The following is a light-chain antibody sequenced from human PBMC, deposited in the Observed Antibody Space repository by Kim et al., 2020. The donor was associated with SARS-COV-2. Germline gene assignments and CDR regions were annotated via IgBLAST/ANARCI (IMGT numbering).Light chain of an antibody. CDR2: GAS. V-gene: IGKV3-20*01. J-gene: IGKJ1*01. CDR1: QRISTN. Sequence: PGEIAPPSCRASQRISTNVVWTQHKPGQSHRLLIYGASSRATGIPDRFSGSGSGTDFTLTITGLEPEDFAVYYCHQYAGAPWTLGQGTKVDIK. CDR3: HQYAGAPWT.